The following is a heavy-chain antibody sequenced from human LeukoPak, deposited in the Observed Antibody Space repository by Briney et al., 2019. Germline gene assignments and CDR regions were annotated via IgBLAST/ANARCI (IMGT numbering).Heavy chain of an antibody. J-gene: IGHJ1*01. CDR1: GDSISSSSYY. CDR2: IYYSGST. D-gene: IGHD3-22*01. CDR3: ARRRYYDSTGYSD. V-gene: IGHV4-39*01. Sequence: SETLSVTCTISGDSISSSSYYWDWIRQCPGKGLEWIGTIYYSGSTYYNASLKSRLFISIDTSNNQFSLRLSFVTAADTAVYYCARRRYYDSTGYSDWGQGTLITVSS.